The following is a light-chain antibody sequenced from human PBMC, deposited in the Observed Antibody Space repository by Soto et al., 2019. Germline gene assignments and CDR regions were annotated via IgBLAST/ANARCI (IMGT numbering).Light chain of an antibody. CDR2: GAS. CDR3: QQYDNWPPT. J-gene: IGKJ4*01. CDR1: QSIGSN. V-gene: IGKV3-15*01. Sequence: EIVMTQSPATLSVSPGERATLSCRASQSIGSNSAWYQQRPGRGPRLLIYGASTRATGIPARFRGSGSGTEFTLNINGLESEDFVVYYCQQYDNWPPTFGGGAKVEIK.